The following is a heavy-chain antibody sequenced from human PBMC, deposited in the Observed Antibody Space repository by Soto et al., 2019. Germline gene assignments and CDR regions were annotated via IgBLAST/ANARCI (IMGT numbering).Heavy chain of an antibody. D-gene: IGHD3-3*01. CDR1: GFTFSSYA. CDR2: IRGSGGST. J-gene: IGHJ4*02. V-gene: IGHV3-23*01. CDR3: AKDYDFWSASVNPYFAA. Sequence: PGGSLRLSCAASGFTFSSYAMSWVRQAPGKGLEWVSAIRGSGGSTYYADSVKGRFTISRDNSKNTLYLQMNSLRAEDTAVYYCAKDYDFWSASVNPYFAAWGLGTLVTGSS.